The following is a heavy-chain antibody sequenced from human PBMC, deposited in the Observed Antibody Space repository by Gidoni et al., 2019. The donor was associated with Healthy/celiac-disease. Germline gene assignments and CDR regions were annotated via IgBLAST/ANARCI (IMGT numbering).Heavy chain of an antibody. J-gene: IGHJ1*01. V-gene: IGHV3-30-3*01. D-gene: IGHD4-17*01. CDR1: GFTFRSYA. CDR2: ISYDGSNK. Sequence: QVQLVESGGGVVQPGRSLRLSCAASGFTFRSYAMHWVRQAPGKGLEWVAVISYDGSNKYYADSVKGRFTISRDNSKNTLYLQMNSLRAEDTAVYYCARTLTNYYGEDYFQHWGQGTLVTVSS. CDR3: ARTLTNYYGEDYFQH.